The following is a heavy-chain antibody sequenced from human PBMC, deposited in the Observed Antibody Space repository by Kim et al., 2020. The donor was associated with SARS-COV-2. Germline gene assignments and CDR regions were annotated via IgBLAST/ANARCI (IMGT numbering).Heavy chain of an antibody. J-gene: IGHJ5*02. CDR3: ARGRPIMVRGVIPQYNWFDP. CDR2: IIPIFGTA. CDR1: GGTFSSYA. Sequence: SVKVSCKASGGTFSSYAISWVRQAPGQGLEWMGGIIPIFGTANYAQKFQGRVTITADESTSTAYMELSSLRSEDTAVYYCARGRPIMVRGVIPQYNWFDPWGQGTLVTVSS. D-gene: IGHD3-10*01. V-gene: IGHV1-69*13.